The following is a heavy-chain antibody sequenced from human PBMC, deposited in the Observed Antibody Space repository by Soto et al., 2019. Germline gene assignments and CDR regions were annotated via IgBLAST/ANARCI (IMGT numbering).Heavy chain of an antibody. CDR1: GFTVSSNY. V-gene: IGHV3-66*04. CDR2: IYSGGST. D-gene: IGHD1-26*01. Sequence: HPGGSLRLSCAASGFTVSSNYMSWVRQAPGKGLEWVSVIYSGGSTYYADSVKGRFTISRDNSKNTLYLQMNSLRAEDTAVYYCARHGANSGSYSEYFQHWGQGTLVTVSS. CDR3: ARHGANSGSYSEYFQH. J-gene: IGHJ1*01.